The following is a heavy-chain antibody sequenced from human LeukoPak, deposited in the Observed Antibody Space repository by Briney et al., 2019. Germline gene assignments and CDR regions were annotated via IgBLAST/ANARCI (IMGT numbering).Heavy chain of an antibody. CDR2: INPSGGGT. CDR3: ARDGSGWPSTAFDY. CDR1: GYTFTSYY. D-gene: IGHD6-19*01. V-gene: IGHV1-46*01. Sequence: ASVKVSCKASGYTFTSYYIHWVRQAPGQGFEWVGIINPSGGGTSYAQKFQGRVTMTRDTSTTTGYMELSSLRSEDTAVYYCARDGSGWPSTAFDYWGQGTLVTVSS. J-gene: IGHJ4*02.